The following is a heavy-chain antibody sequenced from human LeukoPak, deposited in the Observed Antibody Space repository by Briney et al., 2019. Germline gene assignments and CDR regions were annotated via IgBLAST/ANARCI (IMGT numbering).Heavy chain of an antibody. Sequence: GGSLRLSCAVSGITVSHDYMSWVRQAPGKGLEWVSLIYSGGSAYYADSVKGRFTISRDNSKNTLDLQMNSLRAEDTAVYYCAISPSVAPLAFDYWGQGTVVTVSS. CDR2: IYSGGSA. V-gene: IGHV3-66*01. CDR3: AISPSVAPLAFDY. D-gene: IGHD5-12*01. J-gene: IGHJ4*02. CDR1: GITVSHDY.